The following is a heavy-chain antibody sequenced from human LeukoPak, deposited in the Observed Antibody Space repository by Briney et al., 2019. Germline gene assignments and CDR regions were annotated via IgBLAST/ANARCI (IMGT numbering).Heavy chain of an antibody. V-gene: IGHV4-34*01. CDR2: INHSGST. D-gene: IGHD3-10*01. J-gene: IGHJ5*02. CDR1: GGSFSGYY. Sequence: SETLSLTCAVYGGSFSGYYWSWIRQPPGKGLEWIGEINHSGSTNYNPSLKSRVTISVDTSKNQFSLKLSSVTAADTAVYYCARVCLLWFGDGGWFDPWGQGTLVTVSS. CDR3: ARVCLLWFGDGGWFDP.